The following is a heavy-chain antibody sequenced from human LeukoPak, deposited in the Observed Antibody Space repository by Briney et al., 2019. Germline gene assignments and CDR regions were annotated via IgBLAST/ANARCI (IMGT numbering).Heavy chain of an antibody. CDR2: INPNIGGI. CDR3: AVDSSGYIGPYY. J-gene: IGHJ4*02. Sequence: GASVTVSCKASGYTFTSYYMHWVRQAPGQGLEWMGWINPNIGGIDYVQKFQGRVTMTTDTSTSTAYMELRSLRSDDTAVYYCAVDSSGYIGPYYWGQGTLVTVSS. CDR1: GYTFTSYY. V-gene: IGHV1-2*02. D-gene: IGHD3-22*01.